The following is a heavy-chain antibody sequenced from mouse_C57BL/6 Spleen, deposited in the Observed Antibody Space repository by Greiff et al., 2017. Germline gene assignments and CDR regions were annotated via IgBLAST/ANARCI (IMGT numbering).Heavy chain of an antibody. J-gene: IGHJ1*03. CDR3: ARRGGPYYYGSSYGGYFDV. D-gene: IGHD1-1*01. Sequence: QVQLKQSGPELVKPGASVKLSCKASGYTFTSSDINWVKQRPGQGLEWIGWIYPRDGSTKYNEQFKGKATLTVDTSSSTAYMELHSLTSEDSAVYFCARRGGPYYYGSSYGGYFDVWGTGTTVTVSS. CDR2: IYPRDGST. CDR1: GYTFTSSD. V-gene: IGHV1-85*01.